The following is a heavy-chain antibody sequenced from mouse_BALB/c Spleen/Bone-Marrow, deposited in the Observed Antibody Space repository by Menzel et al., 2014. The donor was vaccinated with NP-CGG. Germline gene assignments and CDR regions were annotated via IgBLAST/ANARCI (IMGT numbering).Heavy chain of an antibody. Sequence: VQLQQSGAELARPGASVKMSCKASGYTFAYYTLHWVKQRPGQGLEWIGYINPSSGYTNYNQKFKDKATLTTDKSSSTAYMQLSSLTSEDSAVYYCAREVYGSWFAYWGQGTLVTVSA. CDR2: INPSSGYT. CDR3: AREVYGSWFAY. J-gene: IGHJ3*01. CDR1: GYTFAYYT. V-gene: IGHV1-4*01. D-gene: IGHD2-2*01.